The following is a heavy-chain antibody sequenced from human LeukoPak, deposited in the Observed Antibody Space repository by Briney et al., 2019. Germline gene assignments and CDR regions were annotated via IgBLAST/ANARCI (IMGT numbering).Heavy chain of an antibody. V-gene: IGHV3-48*03. CDR3: ARASGSSGWYHFDY. J-gene: IGHJ4*02. Sequence: GGSLRLSCAASGFTFSSYEMNWVRQAPGKGLEWVSYISSSGSTIYYADSVKGRFTISRDNAKNSLYLQMNSLRAEDTAVYYCARASGSSGWYHFDYWGQGTLVTVSS. CDR1: GFTFSSYE. CDR2: ISSSGSTI. D-gene: IGHD6-19*01.